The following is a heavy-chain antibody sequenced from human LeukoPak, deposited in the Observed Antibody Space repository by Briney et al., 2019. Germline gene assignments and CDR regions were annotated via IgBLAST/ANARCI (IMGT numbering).Heavy chain of an antibody. D-gene: IGHD2-15*01. V-gene: IGHV4-59*08. Sequence: SETLSLTCTVSGGSISSYYWSWIWQPPGKGLEWIGYIYYSGSTNYNPSLKSRVTISVDTSKNQFSLKLSSVTAADTAVYYCASTYCSGGSCYWALEYWGQGTLVTVSS. CDR3: ASTYCSGGSCYWALEY. CDR2: IYYSGST. J-gene: IGHJ4*02. CDR1: GGSISSYY.